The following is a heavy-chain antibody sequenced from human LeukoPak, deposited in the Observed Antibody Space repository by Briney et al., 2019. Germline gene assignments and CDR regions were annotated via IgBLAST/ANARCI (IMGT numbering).Heavy chain of an antibody. CDR2: INPNSGGT. V-gene: IGHV1-2*02. CDR3: ARVRSYCTNGVCYWDLDY. J-gene: IGHJ4*02. D-gene: IGHD2-8*01. CDR1: GYTFTGYY. Sequence: ASVKVSCKASGYTFTGYYMHWVRQAPGQGLEWMGWINPNSGGTNYAQKFQGSVTMTRDTSISTAYMELSGLRSDDTAVYYCARVRSYCTNGVCYWDLDYWGQGTLVTVSS.